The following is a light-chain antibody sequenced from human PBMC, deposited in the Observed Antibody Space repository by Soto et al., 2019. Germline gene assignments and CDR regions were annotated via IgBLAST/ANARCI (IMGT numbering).Light chain of an antibody. J-gene: IGLJ2*01. CDR3: SSYTSSSTVV. CDR2: DVI. V-gene: IGLV2-14*01. CDR1: SSDVGGYNY. Sequence: QSALTQPASVSGSPVQSITISCTGTSSDVGGYNYVSWYQQHPGKAPKLMIYDVINRPSGVSNRFSGSKSGNTASLTISGLQAEDEADYYCSSYTSSSTVVFGGGTKLTVL.